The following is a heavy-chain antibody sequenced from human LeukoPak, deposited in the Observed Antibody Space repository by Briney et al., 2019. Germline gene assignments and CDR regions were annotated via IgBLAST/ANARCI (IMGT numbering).Heavy chain of an antibody. CDR2: IYYSGST. V-gene: IGHV4-59*01. Sequence: PSETLSLTCTVSGGSISSYYWSWIRLPPGKGLEWIGYIYYSGSTNYNPSLRSRVTISVDMSKNQFSLKLSSVTAADAAVYYCARGGYDFWSGYYRTYYYYMDVWGKGTTVTVSS. D-gene: IGHD3-3*01. J-gene: IGHJ6*03. CDR1: GGSISSYY. CDR3: ARGGYDFWSGYYRTYYYYMDV.